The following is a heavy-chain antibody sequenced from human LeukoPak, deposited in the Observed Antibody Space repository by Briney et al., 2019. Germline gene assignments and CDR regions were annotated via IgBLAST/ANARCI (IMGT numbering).Heavy chain of an antibody. Sequence: SQTLSLTCTVSGGSISSGDYYWSWIRQPPGKGLEWIGYIYYSGSTYYNPSLKSRVTISVDTSKNQFSLKLSSVTAADTAVYHCARGLWSGYLADPVDVWGKGTTVTVSS. CDR2: IYYSGST. V-gene: IGHV4-30-4*08. CDR1: GGSISSGDYY. D-gene: IGHD3-3*01. CDR3: ARGLWSGYLADPVDV. J-gene: IGHJ6*04.